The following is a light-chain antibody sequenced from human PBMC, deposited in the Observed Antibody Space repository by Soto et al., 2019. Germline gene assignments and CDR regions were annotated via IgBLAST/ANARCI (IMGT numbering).Light chain of an antibody. CDR2: GAS. CDR3: QQYGSSPRT. J-gene: IGKJ1*01. CDR1: QSVSVY. Sequence: EIVMTQSPATLSVSPGERATLSCRASQSVSVYLAWYQQKPGQAPRLLIYGASSRATGIPDRFSGSGSGTDFTLTISRLEPDDFAVYYCQQYGSSPRTFGQGTKVDIK. V-gene: IGKV3-20*01.